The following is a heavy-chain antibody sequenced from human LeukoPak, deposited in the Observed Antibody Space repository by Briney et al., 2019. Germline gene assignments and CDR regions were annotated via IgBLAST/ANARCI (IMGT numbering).Heavy chain of an antibody. CDR2: ISGSGGST. Sequence: GGSLRLSCAASGFTFSSDAMSWVRQAPGKGLEWVSAISGSGGSTYYADSVKGRFTISRDNSKNTLYLQMNSLRAEDTAVYYCAKIGSIAAREGIDYWGQGTLVTVSS. J-gene: IGHJ4*02. CDR1: GFTFSSDA. V-gene: IGHV3-23*01. D-gene: IGHD6-6*01. CDR3: AKIGSIAAREGIDY.